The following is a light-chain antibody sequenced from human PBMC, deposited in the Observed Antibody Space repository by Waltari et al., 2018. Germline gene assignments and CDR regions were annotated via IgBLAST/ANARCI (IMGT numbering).Light chain of an antibody. V-gene: IGKV1-39*01. J-gene: IGKJ4*01. CDR3: QQSYRTPPLT. Sequence: DIQMTQSPSSLSASVGERVTITCPASQSISGYLNWYQQKPGKVPKVLIYATSSLQSGVPSRFSGSGSGTDFTLTISSLQPEDFATYYCQQSYRTPPLTFGGGTKVEIK. CDR2: ATS. CDR1: QSISGY.